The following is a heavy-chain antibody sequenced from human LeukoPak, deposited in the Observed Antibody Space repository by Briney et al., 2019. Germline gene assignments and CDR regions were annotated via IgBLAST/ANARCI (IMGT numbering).Heavy chain of an antibody. CDR2: IYTSGGT. CDR3: ARSLNGYSYGYADYYYYYMDV. J-gene: IGHJ6*03. Sequence: PSETLSLTCTVSGGSISSYYWSWIRQPAGKGLEWIGRIYTSGGTNYNPSLKSRVTMSVDTSKNQFSLKLSSVTAADTAVYYCARSLNGYSYGYADYYYYYMDVWGKGTTVTISS. CDR1: GGSISSYY. D-gene: IGHD5-18*01. V-gene: IGHV4-4*07.